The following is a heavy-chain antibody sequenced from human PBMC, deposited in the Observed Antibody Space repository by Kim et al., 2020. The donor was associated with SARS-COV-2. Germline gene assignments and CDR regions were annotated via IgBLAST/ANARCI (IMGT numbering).Heavy chain of an antibody. CDR3: ARAHITMIDGNFFDF. V-gene: IGHV3-7*01. CDR2: IDQDGSEK. D-gene: IGHD3-22*01. J-gene: IGHJ3*01. Sequence: GGSLRLSCAASGFTFSTYCMSWVRQAPGKGLECVAIIDQDGSEKYYADSVKGRFTISRDNAKNSLSLQMNSLRAEDTAVYYCARAHITMIDGNFFDFWG. CDR1: GFTFSTYC.